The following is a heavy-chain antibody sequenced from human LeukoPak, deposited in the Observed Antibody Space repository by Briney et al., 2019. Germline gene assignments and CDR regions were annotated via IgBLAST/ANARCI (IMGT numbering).Heavy chain of an antibody. CDR1: GGSISSSNW. D-gene: IGHD5-18*01. Sequence: SETLSLTCAVSGGSISSSNWWSWVRQPPGKGLEWIGEIYHSGSTNYNPSLKSRVTISVDKSKNQFSLKLSSVTAADTAVYYRAREVDTAMVPTFDYWGQGTLVTVSS. CDR2: IYHSGST. V-gene: IGHV4-4*02. CDR3: AREVDTAMVPTFDY. J-gene: IGHJ4*02.